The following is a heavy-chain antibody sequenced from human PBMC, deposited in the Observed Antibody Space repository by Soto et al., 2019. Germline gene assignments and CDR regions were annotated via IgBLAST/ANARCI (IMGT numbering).Heavy chain of an antibody. CDR3: ARIYTGWEFTHDAFDI. J-gene: IGHJ3*02. Sequence: QVQLVQSGAEVKKPGSSVKVSCKASGGTFSSYAISWVRQAPGQGLEWMGGIIPIFGTANYAQKFQGRVTITADKSTSTAYMELSSLRSEDTAVYYCARIYTGWEFTHDAFDIWGQGTMVTVSS. CDR1: GGTFSSYA. V-gene: IGHV1-69*06. CDR2: IIPIFGTA. D-gene: IGHD1-26*01.